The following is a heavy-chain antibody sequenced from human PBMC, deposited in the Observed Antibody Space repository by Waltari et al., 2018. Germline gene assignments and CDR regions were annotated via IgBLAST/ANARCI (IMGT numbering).Heavy chain of an antibody. CDR3: AREVGGGGSYYFDY. D-gene: IGHD2-15*01. CDR1: GGSISSGGYY. J-gene: IGHJ4*02. CDR2: IYYSGST. V-gene: IGHV4-31*03. Sequence: QVQLQESGPGLVKPSQTLSLTCTVSGGSISSGGYYWSWIRQHPGKGLEWIGYIYYSGSTYYNPSLKSRVTISVDTSKNQFSLKLRSEDTAVYYCAREVGGGGSYYFDYWGQGTLVTVSS.